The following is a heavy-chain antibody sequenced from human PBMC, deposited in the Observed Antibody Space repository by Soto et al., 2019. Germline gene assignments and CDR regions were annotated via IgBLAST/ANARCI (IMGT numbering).Heavy chain of an antibody. V-gene: IGHV5-51*01. CDR1: GYSFSSYW. Sequence: GESLKISCRGSGYSFSSYWIGWARQMPGKGLEWMGIIYPGDSYTRYSPSFQGQVTISSDKSISTAYLQWSSLKASDTAIYYCARHDGTSNFDYWGQGTLVTVSS. J-gene: IGHJ4*02. CDR3: ARHDGTSNFDY. CDR2: IYPGDSYT.